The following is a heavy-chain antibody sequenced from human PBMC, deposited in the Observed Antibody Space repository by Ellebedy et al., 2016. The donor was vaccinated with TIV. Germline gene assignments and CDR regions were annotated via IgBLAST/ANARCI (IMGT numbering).Heavy chain of an antibody. J-gene: IGHJ4*02. V-gene: IGHV3-53*01. CDR1: GFSFRSYW. CDR2: IYSVGDT. CDR3: ATDPDGVYGDTSAY. D-gene: IGHD4-17*01. Sequence: GESLKISCATSGFSFRSYWMNWVRQAPGKGLEWVSLIYSVGDTYYADSVKGRFTVSRDNSQNTLYLQMTSLRVDDTAVYYCATDPDGVYGDTSAYWGRGTLVTVSS.